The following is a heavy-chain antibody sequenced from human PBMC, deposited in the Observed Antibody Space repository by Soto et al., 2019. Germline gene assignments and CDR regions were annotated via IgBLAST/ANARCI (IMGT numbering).Heavy chain of an antibody. CDR3: ASGEMVYAIQKNYYGMDV. D-gene: IGHD2-8*01. CDR1: GYTFTGYY. J-gene: IGHJ6*02. V-gene: IGHV1-2*02. Sequence: VASVKVSCKASGYTFTGYYMHWVRQAPGQGLEWMGWINPNSGGTNYAQKFQGRVTMTRDTSISTAYMELSRLRSDDTAVYYCASGEMVYAIQKNYYGMDVWGQGTTVTVSS. CDR2: INPNSGGT.